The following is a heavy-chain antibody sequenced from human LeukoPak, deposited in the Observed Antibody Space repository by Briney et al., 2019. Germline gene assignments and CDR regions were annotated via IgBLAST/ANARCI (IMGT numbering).Heavy chain of an antibody. J-gene: IGHJ4*02. CDR3: AREGATRRGGYFDY. D-gene: IGHD1-26*01. CDR2: ISYDGSNK. Sequence: PGGSLRLSCAASGFTFSSYAMHWVRQAPGKGLEWVAVISYDGSNKYYADSVKGRFTISRDNSKNTLYLQMNSLRAEDTAVYCCAREGATRRGGYFDYWGQGTLVTVSS. CDR1: GFTFSSYA. V-gene: IGHV3-30*01.